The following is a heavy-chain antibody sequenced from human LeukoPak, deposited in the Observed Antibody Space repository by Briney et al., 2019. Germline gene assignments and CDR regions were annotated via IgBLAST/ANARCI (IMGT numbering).Heavy chain of an antibody. CDR1: GYTFTGYY. J-gene: IGHJ4*02. CDR3: ARDRDYYDSSGYDY. CDR2: INPNSGGT. V-gene: IGHV1-2*06. D-gene: IGHD3-22*01. Sequence: ASVKVSCKASGYTFTGYYMHWVRQAPGQGLEWMGRINPNSGGTNYEQKFQGRVTMTRDTSISTVYMELSRLRADDTAVYYCARDRDYYDSSGYDYWGQGTLVTVSS.